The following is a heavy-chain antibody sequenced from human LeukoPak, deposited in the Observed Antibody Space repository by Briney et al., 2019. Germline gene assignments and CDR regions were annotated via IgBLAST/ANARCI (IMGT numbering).Heavy chain of an antibody. D-gene: IGHD2-15*01. CDR3: AKAGLYCSGGSCYEWFDP. J-gene: IGHJ5*02. CDR2: ITGSGGST. Sequence: GGSLRLSCAASGFTFSSYAMRWVRQAPGKGLEWVSSITGSGGSTYYADSVQGRFTISRDNSKNTLYLQINSLRAEDTAVYYCAKAGLYCSGGSCYEWFDPWGQGTLVTVS. CDR1: GFTFSSYA. V-gene: IGHV3-23*01.